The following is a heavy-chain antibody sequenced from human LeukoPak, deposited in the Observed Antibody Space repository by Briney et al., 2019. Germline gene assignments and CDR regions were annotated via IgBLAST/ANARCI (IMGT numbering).Heavy chain of an antibody. D-gene: IGHD3-10*01. CDR1: GSTFSNYG. V-gene: IGHV3-33*01. J-gene: IGHJ3*02. CDR2: IWYDGSNK. Sequence: PGGSLRLSCAASGSTFSNYGMHWVRQAPGKGLEWVTIIWYDGSNKYYADSVKGRFTISRDNSKNTLFLQMNSLRAEDTAVYYCARDKLTGNAFDIWGQGTMVTVSS. CDR3: ARDKLTGNAFDI.